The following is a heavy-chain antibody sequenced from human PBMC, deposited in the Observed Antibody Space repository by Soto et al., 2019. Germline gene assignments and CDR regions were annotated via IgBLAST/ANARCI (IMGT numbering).Heavy chain of an antibody. CDR2: ISSSGTYV. V-gene: IGHV3-21*01. Sequence: GGSLRLSCAASGFTFSSYSMTWVRQAPGKGLEWVSSISSSGTYVYSSDSLKGRFTISRDNAKNSLYLQMNSLRAEDTAVYYCARDLVATTPQGDAFDMWGQGTMVTVSS. CDR1: GFTFSSYS. J-gene: IGHJ3*02. CDR3: ARDLVATTPQGDAFDM. D-gene: IGHD5-12*01.